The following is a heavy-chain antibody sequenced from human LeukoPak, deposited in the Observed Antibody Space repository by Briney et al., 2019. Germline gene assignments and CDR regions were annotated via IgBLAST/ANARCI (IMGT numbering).Heavy chain of an antibody. J-gene: IGHJ6*02. D-gene: IGHD6-13*01. CDR3: ARDRGSSWSRAESYYYYGMDV. CDR1: GGTFSSYA. Sequence: ASVKVSCKASGGTFSSYAISWVRQAPGQGLEWMGGIIPTFGTAKYAQKFQGRVTIIADESTSTAYMEVSSLRSEDTAVYYCARDRGSSWSRAESYYYYGMDVWGQGTTVTVSS. V-gene: IGHV1-69*13. CDR2: IIPTFGTA.